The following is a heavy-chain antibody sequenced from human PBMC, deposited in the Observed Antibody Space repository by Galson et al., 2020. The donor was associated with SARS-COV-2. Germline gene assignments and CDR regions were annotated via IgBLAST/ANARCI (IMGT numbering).Heavy chain of an antibody. CDR3: AIIVAATTQAY. J-gene: IGHJ1*01. V-gene: IGHV1-58*01. CDR1: GFTLTSSA. D-gene: IGHD1-26*01. Sequence: SVKASCKASGFTLTSSAVQWVRQSRGQRFEWIGWIVGGGGDTKYAQKFQERVTITRDMSTSTAYMELTSLRSEDTAVYYCAIIVAATTQAYWGQGSLVTVSS. CDR2: IVGGGGDT.